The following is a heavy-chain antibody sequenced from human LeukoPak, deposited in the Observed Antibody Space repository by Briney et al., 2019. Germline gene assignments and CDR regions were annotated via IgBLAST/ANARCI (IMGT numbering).Heavy chain of an antibody. Sequence: GASVKVSCKASGYTFTDYYLHWVRQAPGQGLEGMGWINPNSGDTKYAQNFQGRVTMTGDTSISTAYMELSGLTSDDTAVYYCARDIWNLRLIYYWGQGTLVTVSS. V-gene: IGHV1-2*02. D-gene: IGHD3-16*01. CDR2: INPNSGDT. CDR3: ARDIWNLRLIYY. J-gene: IGHJ4*02. CDR1: GYTFTDYY.